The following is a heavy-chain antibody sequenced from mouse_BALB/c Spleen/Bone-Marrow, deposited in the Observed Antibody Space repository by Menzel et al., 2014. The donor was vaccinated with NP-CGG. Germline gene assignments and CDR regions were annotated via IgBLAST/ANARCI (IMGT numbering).Heavy chain of an antibody. CDR2: IWAGGST. Sequence: VKVVESGPGLVSPSQRLSITCTVSGFSLTSYGVHWVRQPPGKGLEWLGVIWAGGSTNYNSALMSRLSISKDNSKSQVFLKMNSLQTDDTAMYYCARRSQGYAMDYWGQGTSVTVSS. CDR3: ARRSQGYAMDY. D-gene: IGHD3-2*02. CDR1: GFSLTSYG. J-gene: IGHJ4*01. V-gene: IGHV2-9*02.